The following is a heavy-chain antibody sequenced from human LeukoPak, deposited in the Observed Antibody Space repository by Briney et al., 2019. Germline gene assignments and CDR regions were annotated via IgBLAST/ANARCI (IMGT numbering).Heavy chain of an antibody. D-gene: IGHD3-22*01. J-gene: IGHJ4*02. CDR3: AKDLYYYDSSGYLDY. V-gene: IGHV3-23*01. Sequence: GGSLRLSCAASGFTFSSYAMSWVRQAPGKGLEWVSAISGSGGSTYYAGSVKGRFTISRDNSKNTLYLQMNSLRAEDTAVYYCAKDLYYYDSSGYLDYWGQGTLVTVSS. CDR2: ISGSGGST. CDR1: GFTFSSYA.